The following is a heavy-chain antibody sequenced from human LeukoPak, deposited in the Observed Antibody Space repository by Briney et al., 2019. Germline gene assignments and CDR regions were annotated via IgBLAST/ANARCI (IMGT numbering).Heavy chain of an antibody. CDR1: TGSISSSNSY. CDR2: IYYGGCT. CDR3: ARVRERFWELRPYYFDY. Sequence: SETLSLKCTVYTGSISSSNSYWGWIRQPPGKGLEWIASIYYGGCTYYSPSLKRRVTISVDTSKNQFSLKLSSVTAADTAVYYCARVRERFWELRPYYFDYWGQGTLGTVSS. D-gene: IGHD3-10*01. V-gene: IGHV4-39*07. J-gene: IGHJ4*02.